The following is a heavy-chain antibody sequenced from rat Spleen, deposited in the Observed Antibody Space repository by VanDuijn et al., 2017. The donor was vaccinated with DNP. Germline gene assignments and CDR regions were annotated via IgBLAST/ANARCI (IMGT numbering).Heavy chain of an antibody. CDR2: ISPSGDST. CDR1: GFTFSNYD. J-gene: IGHJ1*01. V-gene: IGHV5S23*01. Sequence: EVQLVESGGGLVQPGGSLKLSCAASGFTFSNYDMAWVRQTPTKGLEWVASISPSGDSTYYRDSVKGRFTVSRDNAKSSLYLQMDSLRSEDTATYYCARHGGSSVYWYFDFWGPGTMVTVSS. CDR3: ARHGGSSVYWYFDF. D-gene: IGHD5-1*01.